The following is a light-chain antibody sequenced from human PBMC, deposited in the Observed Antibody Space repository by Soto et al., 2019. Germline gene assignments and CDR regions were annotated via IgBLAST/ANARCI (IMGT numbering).Light chain of an antibody. CDR2: GAS. V-gene: IGKV1-39*01. Sequence: DIQMTQSPPSLSASVGDTITITCRASQTISTYLDWYQLTLGKAPKLLIYGASTLKDGVPSRFSGSGSGTDFTLTINRLQPEDFATYYCPQHYNLPPWTFGQGTNVEIK. J-gene: IGKJ1*01. CDR1: QTISTY. CDR3: PQHYNLPPWT.